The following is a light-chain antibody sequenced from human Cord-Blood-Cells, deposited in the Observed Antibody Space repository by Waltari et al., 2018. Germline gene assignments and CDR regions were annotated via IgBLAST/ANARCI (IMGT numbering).Light chain of an antibody. CDR3: CSYAGSWV. CDR2: EGS. Sequence: QSALTQPASVSGSPGQSITISCTGTSSDVGSYNLFSWYQQHPGKAPKLMSYEGSKRPSGVSNRFYGSKSGNTASLTISGLQAEDEADYYCCSYAGSWVFGGGTKLTVL. CDR1: SSDVGSYNL. V-gene: IGLV2-23*01. J-gene: IGLJ3*02.